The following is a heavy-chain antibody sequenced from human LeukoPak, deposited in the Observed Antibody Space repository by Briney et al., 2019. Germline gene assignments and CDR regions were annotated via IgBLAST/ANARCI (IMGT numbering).Heavy chain of an antibody. CDR2: INSDGSRT. CDR1: GFTFSRYW. D-gene: IGHD2/OR15-2a*01. V-gene: IGHV3-74*01. Sequence: GGSLRLSCAASGFTFSRYWMHWVRQAPGKGLVWVSRINSDGSRTNYADSVKGRFTISRDNAKNTLYLQMSRLIAEETAVYYCSSQVIAGVGSSDYWGQGTLVTVSS. J-gene: IGHJ4*02. CDR3: SSQVIAGVGSSDY.